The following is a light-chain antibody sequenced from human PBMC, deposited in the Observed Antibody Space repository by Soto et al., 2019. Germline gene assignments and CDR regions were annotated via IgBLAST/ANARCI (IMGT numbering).Light chain of an antibody. J-gene: IGLJ2*01. V-gene: IGLV4-69*01. CDR2: LNRDGSH. CDR1: SGHSNYA. Sequence: QPVLTQSPSSSASLGASVKLTCTLRSGHSNYAIAWHQQQPVKVPRYLMKLNRDGSHSKGYGIPNRFSGSSSGAERYLTISSLQSEDEADYYCQTWGTGIVIFGGGTKLTVL. CDR3: QTWGTGIVI.